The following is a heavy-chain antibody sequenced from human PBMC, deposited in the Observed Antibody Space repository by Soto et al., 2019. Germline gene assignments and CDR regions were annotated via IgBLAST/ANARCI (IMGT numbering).Heavy chain of an antibody. CDR1: GFTFSMSW. J-gene: IGHJ4*02. V-gene: IGHV3-74*01. CDR2: ISDYGTTT. D-gene: IGHD1-26*01. Sequence: PGGSLRLSCVVSGFTFSMSWMHWVRQVPGQSPFRVSRISDYGTTTNYADSVRGRFTISRDNSKNTLYLQMNNLKPDDTAIYYCTRGPRADSSGKGAHWGSGTPVTVS. CDR3: TRGPRADSSGKGAH.